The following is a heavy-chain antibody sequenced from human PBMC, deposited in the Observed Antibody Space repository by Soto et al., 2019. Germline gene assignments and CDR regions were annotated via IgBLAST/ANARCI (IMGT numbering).Heavy chain of an antibody. CDR2: IYYSGST. V-gene: IGHV4-59*08. CDR3: AIRYGSCFDY. Sequence: QVQLQESGPGLVKPSETLSLTCTVSGGSISSYYWSWIRQPPGKGLEWIGYIYYSGSTTYNPSLKSRVTISVDTSKTQLALKLRSVTAADTAVYYCAIRYGSCFDYWGQGTLVTVSS. D-gene: IGHD5-18*01. J-gene: IGHJ4*02. CDR1: GGSISSYY.